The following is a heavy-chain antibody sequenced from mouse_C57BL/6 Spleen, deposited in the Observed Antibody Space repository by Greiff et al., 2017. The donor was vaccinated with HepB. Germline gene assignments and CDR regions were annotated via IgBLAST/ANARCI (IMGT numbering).Heavy chain of an antibody. CDR1: GYTFTSYG. Sequence: VQLQQSGAELARPGASVKLSCKASGYTFTSYGISWVKQRTGQGLEWIGEIYPRSGNTYYNEKFKGKATLTADKSSSTAYMDLLSLTSEDSAVYFCARFEGFAYWGQGTLVTVSA. J-gene: IGHJ3*01. CDR3: ARFEGFAY. V-gene: IGHV1-81*01. CDR2: IYPRSGNT.